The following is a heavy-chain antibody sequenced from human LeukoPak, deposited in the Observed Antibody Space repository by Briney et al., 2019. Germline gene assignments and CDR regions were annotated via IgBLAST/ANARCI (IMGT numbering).Heavy chain of an antibody. V-gene: IGHV4-39*01. J-gene: IGHJ4*02. D-gene: IGHD4-17*01. CDR3: ARHGPHDYGDVWWGDHYFDY. CDR1: GGSISSSSYY. CDR2: IYYSGST. Sequence: SETLSLTCTVSGGSISSSSYYWGWIRQPPGKGLEWIGSIYYSGSTYYNPSLKSRVTISVDTSKNQFSLKLSSVTAADTAVYYCARHGPHDYGDVWWGDHYFDYWGQGTLVTVSS.